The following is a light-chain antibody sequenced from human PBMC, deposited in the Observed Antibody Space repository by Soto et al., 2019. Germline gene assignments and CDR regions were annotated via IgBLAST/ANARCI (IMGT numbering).Light chain of an antibody. CDR1: RSVSSSY. V-gene: IGKV3-20*01. J-gene: IGKJ3*01. CDR2: DAS. CDR3: QKYGSSTT. Sequence: IVLTQSPGTLSLSPGDRATLSCRASRSVSSSYVAWYQQKPGQAPRLLIYDASSTATGVPDRFSGSGSGTDFSLTISRLESEDFAVYYCQKYGSSTTFGPGTKVDLK.